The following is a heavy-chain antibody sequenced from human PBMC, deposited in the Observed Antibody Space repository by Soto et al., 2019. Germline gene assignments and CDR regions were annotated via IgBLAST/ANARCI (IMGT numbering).Heavy chain of an antibody. CDR2: ISPDGNKT. J-gene: IGHJ6*02. CDR1: GFAFETYG. CDR3: AKDAIDSLWFEESIYGLDV. V-gene: IGHV3-30*18. D-gene: IGHD3-10*01. Sequence: VQLVESGGGVVQPGRSLRLSCAASGFAFETYGMHWVRQAPGKGLEWVAVISPDGNKTYYIDSVKGRFTISRDNSKNILYVEMNSLRAEDAAVYYCAKDAIDSLWFEESIYGLDVWGQGTTVTVSS.